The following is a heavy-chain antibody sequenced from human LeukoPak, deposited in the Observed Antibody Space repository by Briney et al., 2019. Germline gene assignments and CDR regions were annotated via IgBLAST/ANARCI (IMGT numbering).Heavy chain of an antibody. CDR2: ISGNEIST. CDR1: GLTFSIYA. J-gene: IGHJ4*02. V-gene: IGHV3-23*01. Sequence: QPGGSLRLSCAASGLTFSIYAMTWVRQAPGKGLEWVSVISGNEISTYYADSVKGRLTISRDNSKNTLSLQMDSLRADDTAVYYCAKGDYYDFDYWGQGTLVTVSS. D-gene: IGHD3-10*01. CDR3: AKGDYYDFDY.